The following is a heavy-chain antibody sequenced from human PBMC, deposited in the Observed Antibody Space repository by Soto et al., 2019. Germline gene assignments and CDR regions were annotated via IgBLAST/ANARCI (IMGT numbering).Heavy chain of an antibody. V-gene: IGHV3-7*03. CDR2: INRDGSDK. D-gene: IGHD3-22*01. CDR3: AKDPRPGYYYDSSGYDTVDY. Sequence: GGSLRLSCVASGFTFSDYWMGWVRQAPGKGLEWVANINRDGSDKYYVNSVKGRFTISRDNAKNSLYLQMISLRAEDTAVYYCAKDPRPGYYYDSSGYDTVDYWGQGTLVTVSS. J-gene: IGHJ4*02. CDR1: GFTFSDYW.